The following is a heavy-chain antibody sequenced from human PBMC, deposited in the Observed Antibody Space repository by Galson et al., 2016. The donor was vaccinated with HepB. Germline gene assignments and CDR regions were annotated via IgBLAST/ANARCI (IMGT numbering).Heavy chain of an antibody. CDR3: ARDAVAVAGTLHFYFYGMDA. V-gene: IGHV1-69*04. J-gene: IGHJ6*02. CDR1: GGTFNSYA. Sequence: SVKVSCKASGGTFNSYAFSWVRQAPGQGLEWMGRIVPILGMSNYAQKFQGRVTITADKSTSTVNMELSSLRSEDTAVYYCARDAVAVAGTLHFYFYGMDAWGQGTTVTVSS. CDR2: IVPILGMS. D-gene: IGHD6-19*01.